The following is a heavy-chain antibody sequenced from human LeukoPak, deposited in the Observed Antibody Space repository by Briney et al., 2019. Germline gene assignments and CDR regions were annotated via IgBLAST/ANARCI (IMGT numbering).Heavy chain of an antibody. J-gene: IGHJ6*02. CDR3: ARGGPITMVRGVIITRDGMDV. CDR2: FITILGIA. V-gene: IGHV1-69*04. CDR1: GGTFSSYA. Sequence: ASVKISCKASGGTFSSYAISWVRQAPGQGLEWRGRFITILGIANYAQKCQGRVTISADKPTSTAYMELSSLRYEDTAVYYCARGGPITMVRGVIITRDGMDVWGQGTTVTVSS. D-gene: IGHD3-10*01.